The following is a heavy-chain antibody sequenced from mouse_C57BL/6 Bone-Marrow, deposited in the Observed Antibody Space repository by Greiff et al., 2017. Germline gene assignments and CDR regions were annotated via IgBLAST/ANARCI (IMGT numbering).Heavy chain of an antibody. CDR1: GFTFSSYA. J-gene: IGHJ4*01. CDR2: ISDGGSYT. V-gene: IGHV5-4*01. CDR3: AVVATRYAMDY. D-gene: IGHD1-1*01. Sequence: EVQRVESGGGLVKPGGSLKLSCAASGFTFSSYAMSWVRQTPEKRLEWVATISDGGSYTYYPDNVKGRFTISRDNAKINLYLQMSHLKSEDTAMYYCAVVATRYAMDYWGQGTSVTVSS.